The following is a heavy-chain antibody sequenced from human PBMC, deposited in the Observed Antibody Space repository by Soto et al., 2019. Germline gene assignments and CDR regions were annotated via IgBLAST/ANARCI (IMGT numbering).Heavy chain of an antibody. CDR1: GFTFDDYA. Sequence: EVQLVESGGGLVQPGRSLRLSCAASGFTFDDYAMHWVRQAPGKGLEWVSGISWNSGSIGYADAVKGRFTISRDNAKNSLYLQMNSLRAEDTALYYCAKDTRGYIVATILGVWGQGTLVTVSS. J-gene: IGHJ4*02. CDR3: AKDTRGYIVATILGV. D-gene: IGHD5-12*01. V-gene: IGHV3-9*01. CDR2: ISWNSGSI.